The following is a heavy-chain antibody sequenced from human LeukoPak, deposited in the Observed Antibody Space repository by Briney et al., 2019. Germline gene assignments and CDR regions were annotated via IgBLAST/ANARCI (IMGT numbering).Heavy chain of an antibody. J-gene: IGHJ4*02. CDR2: INPKNGAT. CDR1: GHTFTGFY. Sequence: ASVKVSCKPSGHTFTGFYIHWVRQAPGQGLQWMGWINPKNGATKYSQNFRARVTMTRDTSIDTAYMELSSLTSDDTAIYYCARPTHRLTVTTALDYWGQGTLVTVSS. CDR3: ARPTHRLTVTTALDY. D-gene: IGHD4-17*01. V-gene: IGHV1-2*02.